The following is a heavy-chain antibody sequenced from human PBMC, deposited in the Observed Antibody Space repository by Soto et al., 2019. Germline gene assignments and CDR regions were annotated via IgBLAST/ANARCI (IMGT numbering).Heavy chain of an antibody. D-gene: IGHD7-27*01. CDR2: IYYTGST. CDR1: GGSINNYF. V-gene: IGHV4-59*01. CDR3: TRSRWGYAFDI. J-gene: IGHJ3*02. Sequence: QVQLQESGPALVKPSETLPLTCTVSGGSINNYFWSWIRQRPGEGLEYIGYIYYTGSTKYNPSLASRVTISLDTSKNPFSLKLSSVTAADSAMYFCTRSRWGYAFDIWGQGTMVTVSS.